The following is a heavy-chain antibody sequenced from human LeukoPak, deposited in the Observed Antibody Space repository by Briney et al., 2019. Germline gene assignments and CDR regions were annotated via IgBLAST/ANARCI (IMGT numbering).Heavy chain of an antibody. V-gene: IGHV3-7*01. CDR3: VCGGSYTFDP. J-gene: IGHJ5*02. CDR2: IKEDGSEK. Sequence: PGGSLRLSCSALAFTLSPYGITSGRQAPGKGLEWVASIKEDGSEKSYVDSVKGRFTISRDNAKHSLYLQMNSLGAEDTAVYYRVCGGSYTFDPWGEGILVTVSS. D-gene: IGHD3-16*01. CDR1: AFTLSPYG.